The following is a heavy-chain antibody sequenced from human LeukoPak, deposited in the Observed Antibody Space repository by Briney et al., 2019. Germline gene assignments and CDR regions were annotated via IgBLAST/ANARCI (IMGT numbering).Heavy chain of an antibody. V-gene: IGHV4-4*09. CDR3: AGAPTKIYYYMDV. CDR2: IYTSGST. CDR1: GGSISSYY. J-gene: IGHJ6*03. D-gene: IGHD5-24*01. Sequence: PSETLSLTCTVSGGSISSYYWSWIRQPPGKGLEWIGYIYTSGSTNYNPSLKSRVTISVDTSKNQVSLKVSSVTAADTAVYYCAGAPTKIYYYMDVWGKGTTVTVSS.